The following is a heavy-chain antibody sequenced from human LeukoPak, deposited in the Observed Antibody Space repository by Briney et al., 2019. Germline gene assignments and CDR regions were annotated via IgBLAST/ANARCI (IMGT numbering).Heavy chain of an antibody. V-gene: IGHV3-53*01. CDR2: IYSGSGT. D-gene: IGHD5-18*01. J-gene: IGHJ4*02. CDR1: GFIVSDKY. CDR3: ARGGHNYGSYDY. Sequence: QPGGSLRLSCAAAGFIVSDKYMSWVRQPPGKGLEWVSIIYSGSGTYYADSVKGRFTISRDNSKNTLYLQMNSLRAEDTAVYYCARGGHNYGSYDYWGQGTLVTVSS.